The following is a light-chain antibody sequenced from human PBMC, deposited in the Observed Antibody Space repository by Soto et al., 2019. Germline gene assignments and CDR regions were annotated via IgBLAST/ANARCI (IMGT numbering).Light chain of an antibody. J-gene: IGKJ1*01. Sequence: DIQMAQSPSTLSASVGDRVTITCRASHTMSSRLAWYRQQPGKAPTVLIYHVLTLERAVPSRFSGGGSGTEFTLTISSLQSDDFGTDYCQQYDSFPWTFGQGTRV. CDR1: HTMSSR. CDR3: QQYDSFPWT. V-gene: IGKV1-5*01. CDR2: HVL.